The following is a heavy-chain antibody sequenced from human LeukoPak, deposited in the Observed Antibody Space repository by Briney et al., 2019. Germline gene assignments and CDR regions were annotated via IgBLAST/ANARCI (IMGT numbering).Heavy chain of an antibody. CDR3: ARAGDLDY. CDR2: ISYDGSNK. V-gene: IGHV3-30-3*01. Sequence: GGSLRLSCAASGFTFSSYAMHWVRQAPGKGLEWVAVISYDGSNKYYADSVKGRFTISRDNSKNTLYLQMNSLRAEDTAVYYCARAGDLDYWGQGTLVTVSS. CDR1: GFTFSSYA. J-gene: IGHJ4*02.